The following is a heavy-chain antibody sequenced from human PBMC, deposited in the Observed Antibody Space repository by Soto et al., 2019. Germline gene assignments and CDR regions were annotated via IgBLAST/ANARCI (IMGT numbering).Heavy chain of an antibody. CDR2: INHSGIT. V-gene: IGHV4-34*01. D-gene: IGHD3-3*01. Sequence: PSETLSLTGAVYVGSCSGYYWSWIRQPPGKGLEWIGEINHSGITNYNPSLKSRVTISVDTSKNQFSLKLSSVTAADTAVYYCARGHYDFWSGPNWFDPWGQGTLVTVSS. J-gene: IGHJ5*02. CDR1: VGSCSGYY. CDR3: ARGHYDFWSGPNWFDP.